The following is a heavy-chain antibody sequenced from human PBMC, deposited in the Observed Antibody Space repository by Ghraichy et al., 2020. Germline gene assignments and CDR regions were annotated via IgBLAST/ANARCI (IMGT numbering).Heavy chain of an antibody. CDR2: IYHSGST. CDR1: GGSISSSNW. CDR3: ARVGWTSSGRQFDY. V-gene: IGHV4-4*02. D-gene: IGHD6-19*01. Sequence: SETLSLTCAVSGGSISSSNWWSWVRQPPGKGLEWIGEIYHSGSTNYNPSLKSRVTISVDKSKNQFSLKLSSVTAADTAVYYCARVGWTSSGRQFDYWGQGTLVTVSS. J-gene: IGHJ4*02.